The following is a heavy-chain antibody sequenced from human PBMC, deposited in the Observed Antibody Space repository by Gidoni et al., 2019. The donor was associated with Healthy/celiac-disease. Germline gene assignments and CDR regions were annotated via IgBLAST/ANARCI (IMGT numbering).Heavy chain of an antibody. D-gene: IGHD4-17*01. V-gene: IGHV3-74*01. J-gene: IGHJ6*02. CDR1: GFTLSYAW. CDR2: INSDGSST. Sequence: EVPLVESGGGLIQPGGSLRRSCAAAGFTLSYAWMHWVRQAPGKGLVWVSRINSDGSSTNYADSVKGRFTISRDNAKNTLYLQMNSLRAEDTAVYYCARGLGTVTPYYHYAMDVWGQGTTVSVSS. CDR3: ARGLGTVTPYYHYAMDV.